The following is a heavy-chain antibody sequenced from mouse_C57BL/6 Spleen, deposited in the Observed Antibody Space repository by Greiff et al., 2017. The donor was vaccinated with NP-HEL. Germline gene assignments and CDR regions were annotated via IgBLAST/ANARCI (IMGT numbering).Heavy chain of an antibody. D-gene: IGHD2-4*01. Sequence: EVHLVESGGGLVKPGGSLKLSCAASGFTFSSYAMSWVRQTPEKRLEWVATISDGGSYTYYPDNVKGRFTISRDNAKNNLYLQMSHLKSEDTAMYYCARGDDYDRDYYAMDYWGQGTSVTVSS. J-gene: IGHJ4*01. V-gene: IGHV5-4*01. CDR3: ARGDDYDRDYYAMDY. CDR2: ISDGGSYT. CDR1: GFTFSSYA.